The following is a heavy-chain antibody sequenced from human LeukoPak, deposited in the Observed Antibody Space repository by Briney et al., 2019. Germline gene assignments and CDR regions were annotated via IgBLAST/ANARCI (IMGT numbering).Heavy chain of an antibody. Sequence: PGRSLRLSCAGSGFSFDDYAMHWVRQVPGKGLEWVSGINWNSGSIGYADSVKGRFTISRDNAKNSLYLQMNSLRGDDTALYYCAKDRPGNKRDYFYGMDVWGQGTTVTVSS. CDR2: INWNSGSI. J-gene: IGHJ6*02. V-gene: IGHV3-9*01. CDR3: AKDRPGNKRDYFYGMDV. CDR1: GFSFDDYA.